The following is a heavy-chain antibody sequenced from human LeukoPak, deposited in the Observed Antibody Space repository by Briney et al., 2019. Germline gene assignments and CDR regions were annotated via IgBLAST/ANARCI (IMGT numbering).Heavy chain of an antibody. J-gene: IGHJ4*02. D-gene: IGHD2-8*01. Sequence: PGGSLRLSCAASGFTFSSYSMNWVRQAPGKGLEWVSVIYSGGSTYYADSVKGRFTISRDNSKNTLYLEMSSLRVEDTAIYYCAKWPEGAMDYFDYWGQGTLVTVSS. CDR1: GFTFSSYS. V-gene: IGHV3-53*01. CDR2: IYSGGST. CDR3: AKWPEGAMDYFDY.